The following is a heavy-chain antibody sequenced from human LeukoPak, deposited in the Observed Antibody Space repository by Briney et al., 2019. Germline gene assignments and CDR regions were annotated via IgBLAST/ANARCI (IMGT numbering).Heavy chain of an antibody. V-gene: IGHV3-43*02. CDR1: GFTFDDYA. CDR2: ISGDGGST. CDR3: AKGLRSIRGGNFDY. Sequence: GGSLRLSCAASGFTFDDYAMHWLRQAPGKGLEWVSRISGDGGSTSYADSVKGRLTASRYNSKNYLYLQMSNLRTEDTAFYYCAKGLRSIRGGNFDYWGQGTLVTVSS. J-gene: IGHJ4*02. D-gene: IGHD5-12*01.